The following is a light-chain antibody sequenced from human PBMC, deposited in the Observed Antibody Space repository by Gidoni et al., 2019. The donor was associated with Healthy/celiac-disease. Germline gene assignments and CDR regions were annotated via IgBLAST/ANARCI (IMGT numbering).Light chain of an antibody. Sequence: EIVLTQSPATLSLSTGKRTTLSCSASQSVSSYLAWYQQNTGQAPRLLIYDASNRATCIPARFSGSGAGTDFTLTISSLEHEDFAVYYCQQRSNWPPAVTFGQGTRLEIK. CDR2: DAS. CDR1: QSVSSY. CDR3: QQRSNWPPAVT. J-gene: IGKJ5*01. V-gene: IGKV3-11*01.